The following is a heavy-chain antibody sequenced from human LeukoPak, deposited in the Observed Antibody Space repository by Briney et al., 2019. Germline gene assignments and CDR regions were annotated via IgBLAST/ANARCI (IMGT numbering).Heavy chain of an antibody. CDR3: ARALNPYGDYDY. D-gene: IGHD4-17*01. CDR1: GGSISSYY. J-gene: IGHJ4*02. V-gene: IGHV4-59*01. CDR2: IYYSGST. Sequence: SETLSLTCAVSGGSISSYYWSWIRQPPGKGLEWIGYIYYSGSTNYNPSLKSRVTISVDTSKNQFSLKLSSVTAADTAVYYCARALNPYGDYDYWGQGTLVTVSS.